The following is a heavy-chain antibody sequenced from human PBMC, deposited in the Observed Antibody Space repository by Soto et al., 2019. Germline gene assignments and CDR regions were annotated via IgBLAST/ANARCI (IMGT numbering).Heavy chain of an antibody. Sequence: GGSLRLSCAASGFTFSSYGMHWVRQAPGKGLEWVAVIWYDGSNKYYADSVKGRFTISRDNSKNTLYLQMNSLIAEDTAVYYCARDLTGELYYFDYWGQGTLVTVSS. CDR2: IWYDGSNK. D-gene: IGHD7-27*01. CDR3: ARDLTGELYYFDY. CDR1: GFTFSSYG. V-gene: IGHV3-33*08. J-gene: IGHJ4*02.